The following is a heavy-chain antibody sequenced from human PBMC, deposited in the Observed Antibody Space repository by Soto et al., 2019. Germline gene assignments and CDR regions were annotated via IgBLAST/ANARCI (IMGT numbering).Heavy chain of an antibody. V-gene: IGHV2-5*02. J-gene: IGHJ6*03. CDR1: GFSLSTSGVG. Sequence: SGPTLVNPTQTLTLTCTFSGFSLSTSGVGVGWIRQPPGKALEWLALIYWDDDKRYSPSLKSRLTITKDTSKNQVVLTMTNMDPVDTATYYCAHRIAGSWYGYYYYMDVWGKGTTVTVSS. CDR3: AHRIAGSWYGYYYYMDV. D-gene: IGHD6-13*01. CDR2: IYWDDDK.